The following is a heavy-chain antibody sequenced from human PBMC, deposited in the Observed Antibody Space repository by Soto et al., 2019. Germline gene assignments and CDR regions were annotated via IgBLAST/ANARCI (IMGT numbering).Heavy chain of an antibody. D-gene: IGHD2-15*01. Sequence: EVQLVESGGGLVKPGGSLRLSCVASGFTFRTYTMNWVRQAPGKGLEWVSGIRGFSPYTFYAESVKGRFTISRDNAKNSLYLQINSLGVEDTAVYYCARDRGYDAHDYYYNAMDVWGQGTTVTVSS. CDR1: GFTFRTYT. CDR2: IRGFSPYT. V-gene: IGHV3-21*01. J-gene: IGHJ6*02. CDR3: ARDRGYDAHDYYYNAMDV.